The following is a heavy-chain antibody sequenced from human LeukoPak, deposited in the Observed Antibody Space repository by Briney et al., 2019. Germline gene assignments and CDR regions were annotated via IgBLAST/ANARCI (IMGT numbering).Heavy chain of an antibody. V-gene: IGHV3-21*01. CDR2: ISSRRSYI. Sequence: GASLRLSCAASGFTFSSYSMNWVRQAPGKGLEWVSFISSRRSYIYYADSVKGRFTISRDNANNSLYLHMNSLRAEDTAVYYCASFRDYSNCNWGQGTLVTVSS. D-gene: IGHD4-11*01. CDR3: ASFRDYSNCN. J-gene: IGHJ4*02. CDR1: GFTFSSYS.